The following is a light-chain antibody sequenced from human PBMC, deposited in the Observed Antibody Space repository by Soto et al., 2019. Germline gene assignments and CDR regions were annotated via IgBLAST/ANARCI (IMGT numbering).Light chain of an antibody. CDR3: QQRSNWFLT. J-gene: IGKJ4*01. V-gene: IGKV3-11*01. Sequence: EVVLTQSPAPLSLSPGERATLSCRASENVRTFVDWYQQKPGQAPRLLIYGASNRATGIPARFSGSGSGTDFTLTISSLEPEDFAVYYCQQRSNWFLTFGGGTKVHIK. CDR2: GAS. CDR1: ENVRTF.